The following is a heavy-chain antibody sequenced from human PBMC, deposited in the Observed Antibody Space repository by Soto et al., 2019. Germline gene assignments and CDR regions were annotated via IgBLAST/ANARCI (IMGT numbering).Heavy chain of an antibody. Sequence: PSQTLSVTCAVYGGSLSGYYWTWFRQPPGTGLEWIGEINHSGSTNYNPSLKSRVTISVDTSKNQFSLKLTSVTAADTAVYYCARDKITGLFDYWGQGTLVTVS. V-gene: IGHV4-34*01. D-gene: IGHD2-8*02. CDR1: GGSLSGYY. CDR2: INHSGST. CDR3: ARDKITGLFDY. J-gene: IGHJ4*02.